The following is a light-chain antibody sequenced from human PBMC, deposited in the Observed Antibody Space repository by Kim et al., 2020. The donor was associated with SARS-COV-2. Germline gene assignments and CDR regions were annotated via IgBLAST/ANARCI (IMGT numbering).Light chain of an antibody. CDR2: DAS. Sequence: EIVLTQSPDTLSLSPGDRATFSCRVSQSVRNYIAWYQQKPGQAPRLLIYDASNRATGIPARFSGSGSGTNFTLTISSLDPEDFAVYYCQQRSNWPPWTFGRGTKVDIK. V-gene: IGKV3-11*01. CDR1: QSVRNY. J-gene: IGKJ1*01. CDR3: QQRSNWPPWT.